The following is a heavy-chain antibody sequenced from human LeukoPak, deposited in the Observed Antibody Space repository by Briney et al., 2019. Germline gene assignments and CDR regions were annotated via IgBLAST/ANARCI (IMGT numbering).Heavy chain of an antibody. V-gene: IGHV4-39*07. D-gene: IGHD2-2*01. CDR2: IYYSGST. Sequence: PSETLSLTCTVSGGSISSSSYYWGWIRQPPGKGLEWIGSIYYSGSTYYNPSLKSRVTISVDTSKNQFSLKLSSVTAADTAVYYCARDNTLGYCSSTSCPHPGGAFDIWGQGTMVTVSS. CDR3: ARDNTLGYCSSTSCPHPGGAFDI. CDR1: GGSISSSSYY. J-gene: IGHJ3*02.